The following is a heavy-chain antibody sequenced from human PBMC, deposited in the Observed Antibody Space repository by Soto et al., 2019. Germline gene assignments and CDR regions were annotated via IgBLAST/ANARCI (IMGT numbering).Heavy chain of an antibody. J-gene: IGHJ4*02. Sequence: GASVKVSCKATGYTFINSAIAWVRQAPGQGLEWMGWISPYNGNTNCAQSVQGRVTITTDTSTSTAYMEIRSLRFDDTAVYYCVRDQSSGVFDYWGQGTLVTVS. V-gene: IGHV1-18*01. CDR3: VRDQSSGVFDY. D-gene: IGHD3-22*01. CDR2: ISPYNGNT. CDR1: GYTFINSA.